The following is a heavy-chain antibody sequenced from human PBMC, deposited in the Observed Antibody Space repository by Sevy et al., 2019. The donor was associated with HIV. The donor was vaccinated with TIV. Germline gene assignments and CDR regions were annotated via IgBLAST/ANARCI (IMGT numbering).Heavy chain of an antibody. CDR2: IYSYGET. CDR3: ARSMEQQLDAFDI. J-gene: IGHJ3*02. Sequence: SETLSLTCTVSGASIRDSSYYWAWIRQPPGKGLEWIGNIYSYGETYYNSSLKSRVTISVDKSKNQFSLSLTSVTAADTAIYFCARSMEQQLDAFDIWGQGTMVTVSS. CDR1: GASIRDSSYY. V-gene: IGHV4-39*01. D-gene: IGHD6-13*01.